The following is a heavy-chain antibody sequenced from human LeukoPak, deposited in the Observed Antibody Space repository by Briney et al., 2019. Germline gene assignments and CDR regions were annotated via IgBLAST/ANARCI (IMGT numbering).Heavy chain of an antibody. Sequence: GTSLRLSCEASGFTFSHFGMHWVRQAPGKGLEWVSVLYSDGNTKYADSVQGRFTISRDNSKNTLYLEMNSLSPDDTAVYYCARGVEPLAANTLAYWGQGTLVTVSS. CDR2: LYSDGNT. CDR3: ARGVEPLAANTLAY. CDR1: GFTFSHFG. D-gene: IGHD1-14*01. J-gene: IGHJ4*02. V-gene: IGHV3-NL1*01.